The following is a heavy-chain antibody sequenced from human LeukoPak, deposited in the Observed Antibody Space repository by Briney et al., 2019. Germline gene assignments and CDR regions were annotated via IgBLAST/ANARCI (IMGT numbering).Heavy chain of an antibody. J-gene: IGHJ4*02. Sequence: PSVKVSCKASAGTFSSYATSWVRQTPGQWLEWMGGIIPIFGTANYAQKFQGRVTITTDESTNTGYMERRSLTSDDTAVYYCAREDSNSENFWGQGTLVTVSS. CDR1: AGTFSSYA. CDR3: AREDSNSENF. D-gene: IGHD2/OR15-2a*01. V-gene: IGHV1-69*05. CDR2: IIPIFGTA.